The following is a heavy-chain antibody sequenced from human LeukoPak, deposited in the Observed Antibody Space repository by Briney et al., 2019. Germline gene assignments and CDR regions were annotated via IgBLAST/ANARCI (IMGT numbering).Heavy chain of an antibody. D-gene: IGHD1-26*01. CDR1: GFTFSSYA. CDR3: AKDVKLGARGDY. Sequence: GVSLRLSCAASGFTFSSYAMSCVRQAPGRGLEWVSAISGSGGSTYYADSVKGRFTISRDNSKNTLYLQMNSLRAEDTAVYYCAKDVKLGARGDYWGQGTLVTVSS. J-gene: IGHJ4*02. V-gene: IGHV3-23*01. CDR2: ISGSGGST.